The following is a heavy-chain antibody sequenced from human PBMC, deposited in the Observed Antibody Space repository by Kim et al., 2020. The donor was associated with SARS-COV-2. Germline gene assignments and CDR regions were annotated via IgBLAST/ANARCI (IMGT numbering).Heavy chain of an antibody. Sequence: SETLSLTCTVSGGSISSSSYYWGWIRQPPGKGLEWIGSIYYSGSTYYNPSLKSRVTISVDTSKNQFSLKLSSVTAADTAVYYCARQEYYYDSSGYRRWVSLGMDVWGQGTTVTVSS. CDR2: IYYSGST. CDR3: ARQEYYYDSSGYRRWVSLGMDV. D-gene: IGHD3-22*01. CDR1: GGSISSSSYY. J-gene: IGHJ6*02. V-gene: IGHV4-39*01.